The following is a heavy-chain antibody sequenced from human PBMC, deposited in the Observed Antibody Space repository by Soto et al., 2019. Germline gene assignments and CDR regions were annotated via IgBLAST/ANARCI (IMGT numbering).Heavy chain of an antibody. D-gene: IGHD4-17*01. CDR2: IKQDGSEK. Sequence: EVQLVESGGGLVQPGGSLRLSCAASGFTFSSYWMTWVRQAPGKGLEWVANIKQDGSEKYYVDSVKGRFTISRDNAKNSLYLQMNSLRAEDTAVYYCARDPELGDHPVWYFDLWGRGTLVTVSS. CDR1: GFTFSSYW. V-gene: IGHV3-7*01. J-gene: IGHJ2*01. CDR3: ARDPELGDHPVWYFDL.